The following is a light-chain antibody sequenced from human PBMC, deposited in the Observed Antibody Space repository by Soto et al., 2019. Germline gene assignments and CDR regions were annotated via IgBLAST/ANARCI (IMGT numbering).Light chain of an antibody. CDR2: KIS. V-gene: IGKV2-30*02. CDR3: MQGTHWPIT. J-gene: IGKJ5*01. CDR1: QRFVHRDGIAY. Sequence: EVTMSLSPLNMAVTLGKPAYISCRVNQRFVHRDGIAYFSWFQQRPGRAPRRLIYKISNRDSGIPARFSGSGSGTDFALKINRVDPEDFGVYYCMQGTHWPITFGQGTRLEI.